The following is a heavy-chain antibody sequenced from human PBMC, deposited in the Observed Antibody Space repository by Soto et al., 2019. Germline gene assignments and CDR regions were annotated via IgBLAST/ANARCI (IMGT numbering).Heavy chain of an antibody. CDR2: VSPGDSAT. D-gene: IGHD6-6*01. CDR1: GYSFTNFW. V-gene: IGHV5-51*01. Sequence: EVQLVQSGAEVRKPGESLKISCKASGYSFTNFWIGWVRQMPGKGLEWMGIVSPGDSATRYSPSFQGQVTVSADKSINTAYLQWSSLKASDTSTYYCARRSSSFRTIDYWGQGTLVTVSS. J-gene: IGHJ4*02. CDR3: ARRSSSFRTIDY.